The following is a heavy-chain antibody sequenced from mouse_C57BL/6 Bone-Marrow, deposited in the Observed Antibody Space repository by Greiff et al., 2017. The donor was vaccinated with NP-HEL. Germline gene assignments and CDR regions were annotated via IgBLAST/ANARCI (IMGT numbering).Heavy chain of an antibody. D-gene: IGHD2-2*01. CDR1: GFTFSDYG. Sequence: EVKVEESGGGLVQPGGSLKLSCAASGFTFSDYGMAWVRQAPRKGPEWVAFISNLAYSIYYADTVTGRFTISRENAKNTLYLEMSSLRSEDTAMYYCARQGGYAWFAYWGQGTLVTVSA. V-gene: IGHV5-15*04. J-gene: IGHJ3*01. CDR2: ISNLAYSI. CDR3: ARQGGYAWFAY.